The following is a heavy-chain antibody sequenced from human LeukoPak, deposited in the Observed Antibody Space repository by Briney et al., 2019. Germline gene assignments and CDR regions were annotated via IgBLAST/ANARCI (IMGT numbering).Heavy chain of an antibody. D-gene: IGHD4-23*01. CDR1: GYSFTSYW. J-gene: IGHJ4*02. V-gene: IGHV5-10-1*01. CDR3: AKDGGNLPIDY. Sequence: GESLKISCQGSGYSFTSYWISWVRQMPRKGLEWMGRIDPSDSYTNYSPSFQGHVTISADKSISTAYLQWSSLQASDTAMYYCAKDGGNLPIDYWGQGTLVTVSS. CDR2: IDPSDSYT.